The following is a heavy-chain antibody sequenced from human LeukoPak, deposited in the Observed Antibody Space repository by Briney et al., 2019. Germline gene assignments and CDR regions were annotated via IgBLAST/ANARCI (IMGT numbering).Heavy chain of an antibody. J-gene: IGHJ6*03. V-gene: IGHV3-7*01. Sequence: GGSLRLSCAASGFTFSNSWMTWVRQAPGKGLQWVANINQDGSEKYFVDSVEGRFTISRDNAKNSLYLHMNSLRAEDTAVYYCARNPGVTAGRGYYYYMDVWGKGTTVTVSS. D-gene: IGHD2-2*01. CDR2: INQDGSEK. CDR1: GFTFSNSW. CDR3: ARNPGVTAGRGYYYYMDV.